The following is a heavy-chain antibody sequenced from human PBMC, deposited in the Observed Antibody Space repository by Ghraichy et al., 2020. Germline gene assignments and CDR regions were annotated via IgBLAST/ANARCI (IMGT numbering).Heavy chain of an antibody. Sequence: GESLNISCAASGFTFSSYAMSWVRQAPGKGLEWVSAISGSGGSTYYADSVKGRFTISRDNSKNTLYLQMNSLRAEDTAVYYCAKFGSPYYYYYYMDVWGKGTTVTVSS. CDR1: GFTFSSYA. V-gene: IGHV3-23*01. CDR3: AKFGSPYYYYYYMDV. CDR2: ISGSGGST. D-gene: IGHD3-10*01. J-gene: IGHJ6*03.